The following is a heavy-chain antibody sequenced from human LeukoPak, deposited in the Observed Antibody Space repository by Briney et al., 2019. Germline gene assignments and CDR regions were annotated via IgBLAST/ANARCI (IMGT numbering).Heavy chain of an antibody. CDR3: AKGGGWLPDY. V-gene: IGHV3-30*18. J-gene: IGHJ4*02. D-gene: IGHD6-19*01. CDR2: ISYDGSNK. Sequence: QPGRSLRLSCADSGFTFSSYGMHWVRQAPGKGLEWVAVISYDGSNKYYADSVKGRFTISRDNSKNTLYLQMNSLRAEDTAVYYCAKGGGWLPDYWGQGTLVTVSS. CDR1: GFTFSSYG.